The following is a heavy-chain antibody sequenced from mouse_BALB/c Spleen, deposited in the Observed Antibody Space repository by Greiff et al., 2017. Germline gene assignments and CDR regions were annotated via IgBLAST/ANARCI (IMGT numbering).Heavy chain of an antibody. CDR2: INPSTGYT. D-gene: IGHD1-1*01. J-gene: IGHJ3*01. CDR1: GYTFTSYW. CDR3: ALYYYGQGFAY. Sequence: QVQLKESGAELAKPGASVKMSCKASGYTFTSYWMHWVKQRPGQGLEWIGYINPSTGYTEYNQKFKDKATLTADKSSSTAYMQLSSLTSEDSAVYYCALYYYGQGFAYWGQGTLVTVSA. V-gene: IGHV1-7*01.